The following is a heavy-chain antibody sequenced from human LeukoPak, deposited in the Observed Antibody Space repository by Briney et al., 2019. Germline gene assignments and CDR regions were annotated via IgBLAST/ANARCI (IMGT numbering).Heavy chain of an antibody. Sequence: PGGSLRLSCAASGFTFSSYAMSWVRQAPGKGLEWVSAISGSGGSTYYAHSVEGRFTISRDNSKSTLYLQMDSLRAEDTAVYYCARDRAWNYFDYWGQGTLVTVSS. CDR1: GFTFSSYA. D-gene: IGHD3-3*01. V-gene: IGHV3-23*01. J-gene: IGHJ4*02. CDR2: ISGSGGST. CDR3: ARDRAWNYFDY.